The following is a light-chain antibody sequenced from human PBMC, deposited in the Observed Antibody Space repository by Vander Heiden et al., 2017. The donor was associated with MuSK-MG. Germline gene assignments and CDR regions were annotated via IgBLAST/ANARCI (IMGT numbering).Light chain of an antibody. CDR3: QYSDSSLPGAV. CDR2: DNT. J-gene: IGLJ1*01. Sequence: QSVLTQPPSVSGAPGQRVTISCSGSSSNIGAGYDVHWYQQLPGTAPKRLIFDNTNRPSGVPDRFSGSNSGTSASLEITGLQAEDEADDYCQYSDSSLPGAVFGTGTKLTVL. V-gene: IGLV1-40*01. CDR1: SSNIGAGYD.